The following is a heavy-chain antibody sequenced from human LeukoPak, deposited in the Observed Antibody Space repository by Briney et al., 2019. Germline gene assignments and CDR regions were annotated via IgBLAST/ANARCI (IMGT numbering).Heavy chain of an antibody. Sequence: GASVKVSCKASGYTFTGYYMHWVRQAPGQGLEWMGRINPNSGGTNYAQKFQGRVAMTRDTSISTAYTELSRLRSDDTAVYYCARDTSDFWSGYYSSGAFDIWGQGTMVTVSS. CDR3: ARDTSDFWSGYYSSGAFDI. J-gene: IGHJ3*02. CDR2: INPNSGGT. V-gene: IGHV1-2*06. CDR1: GYTFTGYY. D-gene: IGHD3-3*01.